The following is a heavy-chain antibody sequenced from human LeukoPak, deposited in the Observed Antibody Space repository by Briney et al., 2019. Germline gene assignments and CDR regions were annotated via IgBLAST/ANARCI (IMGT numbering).Heavy chain of an antibody. V-gene: IGHV1-69*13. CDR2: IIPIFGTA. J-gene: IGHJ5*02. D-gene: IGHD3-22*01. Sequence: ASVKVSCKASGGTFSSYGISWVRQAPGQGLEWMGGIIPIFGTANYAQKFQGRVTITADESTSTAYMELSSLRSEDTAVYYCAKRSYYYDSSGYSLILNWFDPWGQGTLVTVSS. CDR1: GGTFSSYG. CDR3: AKRSYYYDSSGYSLILNWFDP.